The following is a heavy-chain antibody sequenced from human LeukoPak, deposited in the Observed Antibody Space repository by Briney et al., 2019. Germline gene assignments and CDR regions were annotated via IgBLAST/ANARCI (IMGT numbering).Heavy chain of an antibody. J-gene: IGHJ4*02. Sequence: GGSLRLACAASGFNFGGYWMSWVRQAPGKGLEWVANIKKDGSEKYYVDSVKGRFTISRDNAKNSLFLEMNSLRVDDTAVYYCVSTATFDYWGQGTLVSVSS. CDR1: GFNFGGYW. D-gene: IGHD1-1*01. V-gene: IGHV3-7*02. CDR2: IKKDGSEK. CDR3: VSTATFDY.